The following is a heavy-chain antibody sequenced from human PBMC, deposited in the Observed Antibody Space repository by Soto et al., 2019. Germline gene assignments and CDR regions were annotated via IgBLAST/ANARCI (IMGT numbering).Heavy chain of an antibody. V-gene: IGHV4-59*01. J-gene: IGHJ5*02. CDR3: ARCLFSYGARFDP. D-gene: IGHD1-26*01. CDR2: IYYSGST. CDR1: GGSISSYY. Sequence: SETLSLTCTVSGGSISSYYWSWIRQPPGKGLEWIGYIYYSGSTNYNPSLKSRVTISVDTSNNQFSLKLSSVTAADTAVYYCARCLFSYGARFDPWGQGTLVTVSS.